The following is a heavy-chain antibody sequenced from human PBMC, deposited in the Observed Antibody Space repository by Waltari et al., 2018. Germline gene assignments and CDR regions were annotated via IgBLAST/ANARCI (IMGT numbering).Heavy chain of an antibody. V-gene: IGHV4-34*01. CDR2: INHSGST. J-gene: IGHJ4*02. D-gene: IGHD3-22*01. CDR3: ARGLGMWYYYDSSGYSHFDY. Sequence: QVQLQQWGAGLLKPSETLSLTCAVYGGSFSGYYWSWIRQPPGKGLEWIGEINHSGSTNYNPSLKSRVTISVDTSKNQFSLKLSSVTAADTAVYYWARGLGMWYYYDSSGYSHFDYWGQGTLVTVSS. CDR1: GGSFSGYY.